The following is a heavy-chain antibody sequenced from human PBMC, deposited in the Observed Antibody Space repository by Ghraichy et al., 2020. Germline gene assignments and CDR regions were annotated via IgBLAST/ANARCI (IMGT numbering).Heavy chain of an antibody. CDR3: VKDLVGGGFGAYGMDV. D-gene: IGHD2-15*01. Sequence: GESLNNSCAASGFTFSSYWMHWVRQAPGKGLVWVSRINSDGGSTTYADSVKGRFTISKDNAKNTLYLQMNSLRAEDTAVYYCVKDLVGGGFGAYGMDVWGQGTTVTVSS. CDR2: INSDGGST. CDR1: GFTFSSYW. J-gene: IGHJ6*02. V-gene: IGHV3-74*01.